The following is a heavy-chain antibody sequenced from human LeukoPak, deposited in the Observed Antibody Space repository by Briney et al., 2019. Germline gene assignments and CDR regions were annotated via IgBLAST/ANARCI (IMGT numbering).Heavy chain of an antibody. J-gene: IGHJ2*01. D-gene: IGHD3-22*01. CDR1: GGSISSGGYS. V-gene: IGHV4-30-2*01. Sequence: SETLSLTCAVSGGSISSGGYSWSWIRQPPGKGLEWIGYIYHSGSTYYNPSLKSRVTISVDTPKNQFSLKLSSVTAADTAVYYCARGVTMIVVVIHDWYFDLWGRGTLVTVSS. CDR3: ARGVTMIVVVIHDWYFDL. CDR2: IYHSGST.